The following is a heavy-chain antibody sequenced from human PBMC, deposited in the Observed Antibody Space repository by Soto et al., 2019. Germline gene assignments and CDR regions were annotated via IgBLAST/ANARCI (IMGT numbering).Heavy chain of an antibody. CDR1: GFTFTDYY. CDR3: ARGYNSFAP. V-gene: IGHV3-11*01. Sequence: GGSLRLSCAASGFTFTDYYMSWIRQAPGKGLECISYISSSASTIYYADSVKGRFTISRDSAKNSLFLQMDSLRVEDTAVYYCARGYNSFAPWGQGTLVTVSS. CDR2: ISSSASTI. J-gene: IGHJ5*02.